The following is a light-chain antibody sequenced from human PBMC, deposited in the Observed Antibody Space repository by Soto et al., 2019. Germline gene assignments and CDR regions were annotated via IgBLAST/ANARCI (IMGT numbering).Light chain of an antibody. CDR2: AAS. V-gene: IGKV1-39*01. Sequence: DIQMTQSPSSLSASVGDRVTITCRASQSISNYLNWYQQKPGKAPKLLIYAASSLQSGVPSRFSGSGSGTDVTLSISSLQPEDFATYYCQQSYSIPSTFGQGTKVEIK. J-gene: IGKJ1*01. CDR3: QQSYSIPST. CDR1: QSISNY.